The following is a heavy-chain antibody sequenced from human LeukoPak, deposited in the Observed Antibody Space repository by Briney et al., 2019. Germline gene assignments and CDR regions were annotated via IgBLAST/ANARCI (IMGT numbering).Heavy chain of an antibody. V-gene: IGHV5-51*01. D-gene: IGHD2-15*01. CDR1: GYTFSNFW. CDR2: IYPCDSST. Sequence: GESLKISCKASGYTFSNFWIGWGRQMPGKGLEWRGIIYPCDSSTKYSPSFQGRVAISTDASINTSSLQVNNLEASDTAIYYCARDSGVGVVRIVDPWGQGTPVTVSS. CDR3: ARDSGVGVVRIVDP. J-gene: IGHJ5*02.